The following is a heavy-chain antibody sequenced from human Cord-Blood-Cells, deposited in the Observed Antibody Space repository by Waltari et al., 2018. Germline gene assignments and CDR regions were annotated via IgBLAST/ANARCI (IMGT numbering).Heavy chain of an antibody. J-gene: IGHJ4*02. CDR1: GSTFSSYA. Sequence: QVQLVQSRAEVEKPGSSVKVSCKASGSTFSSYAISWVRQAPGQGLEWMGGIIPIFGTANYAQKVQVRVTITADKSTSTAYMELSRLRSEDTAVYYCARAQPSGYDDYWGQGTLVSVSS. V-gene: IGHV1-69*14. CDR3: ARAQPSGYDDY. D-gene: IGHD5-12*01. CDR2: IIPIFGTA.